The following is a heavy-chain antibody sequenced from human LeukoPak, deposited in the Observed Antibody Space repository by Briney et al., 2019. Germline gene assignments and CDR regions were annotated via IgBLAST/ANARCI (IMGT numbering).Heavy chain of an antibody. Sequence: SETLSLTCTVSGGSLLDSTYYWAWIRQPPGKGLEWIATIFYNGNTHYNPFLKSRVTMSVDTVKHQFSLNLNSVTAADTAVYYCARQSSGYYYGWFDPWGQGTLVTVSS. V-gene: IGHV4-39*01. J-gene: IGHJ5*02. D-gene: IGHD3-22*01. CDR2: IFYNGNT. CDR1: GGSLLDSTYY. CDR3: ARQSSGYYYGWFDP.